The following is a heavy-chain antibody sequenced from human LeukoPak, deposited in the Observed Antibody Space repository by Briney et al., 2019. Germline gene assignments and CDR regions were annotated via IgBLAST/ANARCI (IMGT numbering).Heavy chain of an antibody. CDR3: ARADRLHGGPYLIGP. CDR2: INPNSGGT. V-gene: IGHV1-2*02. CDR1: GYSFTDYY. Sequence: RASVKVSCKTSGYSFTDYYMHWVRQAPGQGLEWMGWINPNSGGTSSAQKFQGRVTMTRDTSITTVYMEVSWLTSDTAIYYCARADRLHGGPYLIGPWGQGTLVTVSS. J-gene: IGHJ5*02. D-gene: IGHD2-21*01.